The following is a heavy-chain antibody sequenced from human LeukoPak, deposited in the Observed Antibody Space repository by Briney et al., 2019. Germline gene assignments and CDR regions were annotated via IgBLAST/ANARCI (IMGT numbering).Heavy chain of an antibody. CDR2: ISGSGGST. V-gene: IGHV3-23*01. CDR3: AKGGGYYGSGSYYFDY. D-gene: IGHD3-10*01. Sequence: GGSLRLSCAASGFTFSSYAMSWVRQAPGKGLEWVTAISGSGGSTYYADSVKGRFTISRDNSKNTLYLQMNSLRAEDTAVYYCAKGGGYYGSGSYYFDYWGQGTLVTVSS. J-gene: IGHJ4*02. CDR1: GFTFSSYA.